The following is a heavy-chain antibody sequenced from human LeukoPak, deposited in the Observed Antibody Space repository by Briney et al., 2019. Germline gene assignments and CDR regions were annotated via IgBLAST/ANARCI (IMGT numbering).Heavy chain of an antibody. CDR3: ARGVAATGDFDY. Sequence: GGALRLSCAASGFTFSSYAMSWVRQAPGKGLEWVSAISGSGGSTYYADSVKGRFTISRDNSKNTLYLQMNSLRAEDTAVYYCARGVAATGDFDYWGQGTLVTVSS. CDR2: ISGSGGST. V-gene: IGHV3-23*01. J-gene: IGHJ4*02. CDR1: GFTFSSYA. D-gene: IGHD2-15*01.